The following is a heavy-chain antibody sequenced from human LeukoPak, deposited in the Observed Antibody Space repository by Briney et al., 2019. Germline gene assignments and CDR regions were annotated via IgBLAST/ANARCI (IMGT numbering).Heavy chain of an antibody. J-gene: IGHJ4*02. CDR2: IYPGDSDT. Sequence: GESLKIACQGSGYSFGYIFSTYWIGWVRQMPGNGLEWVGIIYPGDSDTRYSPSFQGQVTISVDTSISTAYLQWSSLKASDTAMYYCARGASELGTYNILTGHYNDFFDYWGQGTLVTVSS. D-gene: IGHD3-9*01. CDR3: ARGASELGTYNILTGHYNDFFDY. CDR1: GYSFGYIFSTYW. V-gene: IGHV5-51*01.